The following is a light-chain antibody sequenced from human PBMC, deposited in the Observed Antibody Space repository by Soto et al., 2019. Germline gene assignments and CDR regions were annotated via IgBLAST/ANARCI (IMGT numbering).Light chain of an antibody. CDR3: SSYTSTSTIV. CDR2: EVT. V-gene: IGLV2-14*03. J-gene: IGLJ2*01. Sequence: QSALTQPASVSGSPGQSITISCTGSSSDVGGHRYVSWYQQHPGRAPKLLIYEVTNRPSGVSNRFSAPKSDNTASLSISGLQAEDEADYYCSSYTSTSTIVFGGGTQLTVL. CDR1: SSDVGGHRY.